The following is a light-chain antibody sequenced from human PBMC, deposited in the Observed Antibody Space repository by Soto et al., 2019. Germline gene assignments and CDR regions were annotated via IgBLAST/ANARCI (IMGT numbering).Light chain of an antibody. CDR1: RIPLFKSNNKNH. Sequence: DSVMTQSSDSLALLLYKSSTINSKCSRIPLFKSNNKNHLAWYQQKPGQPPQLIIYWASTRESGVPERFSGSGSGTDFTLTISSLEAEDVAFYFCQQYYSDPLTFGQGSRLVI. J-gene: IGKJ5*01. CDR3: QQYYSDPLT. V-gene: IGKV4-1*01. CDR2: WAS.